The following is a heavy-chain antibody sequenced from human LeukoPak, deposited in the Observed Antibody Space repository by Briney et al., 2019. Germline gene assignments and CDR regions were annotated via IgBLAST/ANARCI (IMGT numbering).Heavy chain of an antibody. D-gene: IGHD3-22*01. CDR1: GLTFSSYE. V-gene: IGHV3-48*03. J-gene: IGHJ4*02. CDR2: ISSSGSTV. CDR3: AREKFYDNSGYDY. Sequence: GGSLRLSCAASGLTFSSYEMNWVRQAPGQGLEWVAYISSSGSTVYYADSVKGRFTISRDNAKNSLFLQMNSLRAEDTADYYCAREKFYDNSGYDYWGQGTLVTVSS.